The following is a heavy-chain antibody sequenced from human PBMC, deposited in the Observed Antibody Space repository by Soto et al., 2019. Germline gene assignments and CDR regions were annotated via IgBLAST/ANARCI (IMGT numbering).Heavy chain of an antibody. D-gene: IGHD3-22*01. CDR1: GGSFSGYY. CDR3: ARGRTHAYYYDSSGYYRPGRYYYYGMDV. CDR2: INHSGST. V-gene: IGHV4-34*01. Sequence: SETLSLTCAVYGGSFSGYYWSWIRQPPGKRLEWIGEINHSGSTNYNPSLKSRVTISVDTSKNQFSLKLSSVTAADTAVYYCARGRTHAYYYDSSGYYRPGRYYYYGMDVWGQGTPVTFSS. J-gene: IGHJ6*02.